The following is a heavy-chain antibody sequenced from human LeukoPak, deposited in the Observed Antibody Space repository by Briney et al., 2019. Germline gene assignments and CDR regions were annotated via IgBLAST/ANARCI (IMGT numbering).Heavy chain of an antibody. Sequence: GGSLRLSCAASGFTFSDYYMTWIRQAPGKGLEWLSYISTGSTYTNYANSVKGRFTISRDNAKNSLSLQLNSLRAEDTAVYYCTREDNWYFDLWGRGTLVTVSS. J-gene: IGHJ2*01. CDR2: ISTGSTYT. CDR3: TREDNWYFDL. V-gene: IGHV3-11*05. CDR1: GFTFSDYY.